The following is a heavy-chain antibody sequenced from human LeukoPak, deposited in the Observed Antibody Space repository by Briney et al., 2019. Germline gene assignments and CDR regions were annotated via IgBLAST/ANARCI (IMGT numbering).Heavy chain of an antibody. V-gene: IGHV1-46*01. J-gene: IGHJ3*02. CDR1: GYTFTGYY. CDR3: ARDMVLPAENAFDI. Sequence: ASVKVSCTASGYTFTGYYMHWVRQAPGQGLEWMGIINPSGGSTGYAQKFQGRVTMTRDTSTSTVYMELSSLRSDDTAVYYCARDMVLPAENAFDIWGQGTMVTVSS. CDR2: INPSGGST. D-gene: IGHD2-2*01.